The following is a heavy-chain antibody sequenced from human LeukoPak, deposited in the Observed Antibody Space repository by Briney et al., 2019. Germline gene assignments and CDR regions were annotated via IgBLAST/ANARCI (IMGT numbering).Heavy chain of an antibody. CDR2: ISPDGSGK. J-gene: IGHJ4*02. Sequence: GGSLRLSCAASGFAFSSNWMSWVRQAPGRGLELVANISPDGSGKYCMDSVKGRCAISRDNARSSLDLQLNSLRVEDTAVCFCANQAYSRFDYWGQGTLVTVSS. CDR3: ANQAYSRFDY. D-gene: IGHD4-11*01. V-gene: IGHV3-7*01. CDR1: GFAFSSNW.